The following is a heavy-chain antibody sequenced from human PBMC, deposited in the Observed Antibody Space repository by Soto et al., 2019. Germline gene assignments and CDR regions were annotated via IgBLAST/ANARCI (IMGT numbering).Heavy chain of an antibody. J-gene: IGHJ6*02. V-gene: IGHV1-69*12. Sequence: QVQLVQSGAEMKEPGSSVKVSCKTSGGTFSSSAISWLRQAPGQGLEWMGGIIPLFRTPDYAQKFQGRVTIAADESTGTAYMALSSLRSEDTAVYYCARDNDRLQVGGNYYYMLAVWGQGTTITVSS. CDR3: ARDNDRLQVGGNYYYMLAV. CDR2: IIPLFRTP. CDR1: GGTFSSSA. D-gene: IGHD4-4*01.